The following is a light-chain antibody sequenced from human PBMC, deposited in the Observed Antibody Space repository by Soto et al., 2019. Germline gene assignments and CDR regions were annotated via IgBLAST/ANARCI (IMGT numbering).Light chain of an antibody. V-gene: IGKV1-33*01. Sequence: DIQMTQSPSSLSASVGDRVTITFEASQDIINYLNWYQQKPGKAPKLLIYDASNLETGVPSRFSGSGSGTDFTFTISSLQPEDIATYFCQQYDNLPWTFGQGTKVDIK. CDR1: QDIINY. CDR2: DAS. J-gene: IGKJ1*01. CDR3: QQYDNLPWT.